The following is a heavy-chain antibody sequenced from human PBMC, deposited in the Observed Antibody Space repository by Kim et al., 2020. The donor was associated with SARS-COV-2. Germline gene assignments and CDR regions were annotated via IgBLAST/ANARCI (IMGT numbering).Heavy chain of an antibody. J-gene: IGHJ3*02. Sequence: SNPPTKRPVTISVDTSKNQYSLKLSSVTAADTAVYYCARDETDPGAFDIWGQGTMVTVSS. V-gene: IGHV4-59*01. CDR3: ARDETDPGAFDI.